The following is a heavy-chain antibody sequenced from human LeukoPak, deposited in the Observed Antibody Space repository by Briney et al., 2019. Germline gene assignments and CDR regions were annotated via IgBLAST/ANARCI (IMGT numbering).Heavy chain of an antibody. D-gene: IGHD3-3*02. J-gene: IGHJ4*02. V-gene: IGHV1-24*01. CDR2: FDPEDGET. Sequence: GASVKVSCKVSGYTLTELSMHWVRQAPGKGLEWRGGFDPEDGETIYAQKFQGRVTMTEDTSTDTAYMELSSLRSEDTAVYYCATAAGSIFSGVALDYWGQGTLVTVSS. CDR3: ATAAGSIFSGVALDY. CDR1: GYTLTELS.